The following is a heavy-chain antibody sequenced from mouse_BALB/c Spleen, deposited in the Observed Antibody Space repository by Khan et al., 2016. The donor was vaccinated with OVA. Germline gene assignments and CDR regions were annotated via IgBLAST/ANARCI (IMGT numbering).Heavy chain of an antibody. J-gene: IGHJ3*01. D-gene: IGHD2-12*01. Sequence: QVQLKQSGPELVKPGASVKMSCKASGYTFSDYVISWVKLRTGQGLEWIGEIYPGSGSTYYNEKFKGKATLTADKPSSTAYMQLSSLTSEDSAVYFCARSHDGAWFTYWGQGTLVTVS. CDR1: GYTFSDYV. CDR3: ARSHDGAWFTY. CDR2: IYPGSGST. V-gene: IGHV1-77*01.